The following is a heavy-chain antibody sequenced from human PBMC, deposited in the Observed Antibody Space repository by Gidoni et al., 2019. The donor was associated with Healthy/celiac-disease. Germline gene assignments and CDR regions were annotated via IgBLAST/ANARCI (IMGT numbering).Heavy chain of an antibody. V-gene: IGHV4-38-2*01. CDR3: ARALFGAFDI. Sequence: QVQLQESGPGLVKPSETLSLTCAVSGYSISSGYYWGWIRQPPGKGLEWIGSIYHSGSTYYNPSLKSRVTISVDTSKNQFSLKLSSVTAADTAVYYCARALFGAFDIWGQGTMVTVSS. D-gene: IGHD3-16*01. CDR2: IYHSGST. CDR1: GYSISSGYY. J-gene: IGHJ3*02.